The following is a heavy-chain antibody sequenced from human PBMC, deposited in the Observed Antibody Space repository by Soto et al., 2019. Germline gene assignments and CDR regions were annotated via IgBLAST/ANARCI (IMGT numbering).Heavy chain of an antibody. D-gene: IGHD2-21*01. Sequence: ASVKVSCKASGYTFTSYGISWVRQAPGQGLEWMGWISAYNGNTNYAQKLQGRVTMTTDTSTSTAYMELRSLRSDDTAVYYCARSHGGEYYYYYGMDVWGQGTTVTVSS. J-gene: IGHJ6*02. V-gene: IGHV1-18*01. CDR3: ARSHGGEYYYYYGMDV. CDR2: ISAYNGNT. CDR1: GYTFTSYG.